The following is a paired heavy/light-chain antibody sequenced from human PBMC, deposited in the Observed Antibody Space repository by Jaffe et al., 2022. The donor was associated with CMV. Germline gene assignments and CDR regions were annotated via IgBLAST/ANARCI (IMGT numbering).Light chain of an antibody. J-gene: IGKJ3*01. Sequence: EIVLTQSPGTLSLSPGERATLSCRASQSVSSSYLAWYQQKPGQAPRLLIYGASSRATGIPDRFSGSGSGTDFTLTISRLEPEDFAVYYCQQYGSSPPFTFGPGTKVDIK. V-gene: IGKV3-20*01. CDR3: QQYGSSPPFT. CDR2: GAS. CDR1: QSVSSSY.
Heavy chain of an antibody. CDR2: ISGSGGST. V-gene: IGHV3-23*04. CDR1: GFTFSSYA. CDR3: AKQGPGIYCSSTSCHIDY. D-gene: IGHD2-2*02. Sequence: EVQLVESGGGLVQPGGSLRLSCAASGFTFSSYAMSWVRQAPGKGLEWVSAISGSGGSTYYADSVKGRFTISRDNSKNTLYLQMNSLRAEDTAVYYCAKQGPGIYCSSTSCHIDYWGQGTLVTVSS. J-gene: IGHJ4*02.